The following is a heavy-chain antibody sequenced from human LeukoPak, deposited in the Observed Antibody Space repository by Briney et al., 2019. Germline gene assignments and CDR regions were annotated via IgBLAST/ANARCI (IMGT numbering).Heavy chain of an antibody. CDR3: ARGRAGYSSGWYGGYDAFDI. CDR2: MNPNSGNT. CDR1: GYTFTSYD. D-gene: IGHD6-19*01. J-gene: IGHJ3*02. V-gene: IGHV1-8*03. Sequence: GASVKVSCKASGYTFTSYDINWVRQATGQGLEWMGWMNPNSGNTGYAQKFQGRVTITRNTSISTAYMELSSLRSEDTAVYYCARGRAGYSSGWYGGYDAFDIWGQGTMVTVSS.